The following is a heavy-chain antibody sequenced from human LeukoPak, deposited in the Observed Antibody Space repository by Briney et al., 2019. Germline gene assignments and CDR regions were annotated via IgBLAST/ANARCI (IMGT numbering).Heavy chain of an antibody. J-gene: IGHJ6*03. D-gene: IGHD2/OR15-2a*01. V-gene: IGHV3-30-3*01. CDR1: GFALNIYA. Sequence: GGSLRLSCVASGFALNIYAMHWVRQAPGKGLEWVAVISYDGNNKYYADSVKGRFTISRDNSKNTLSLQMNSLTTEDTAVYYCARIHFQFYYMDVWGKGTTVTVSS. CDR3: ARIHFQFYYMDV. CDR2: ISYDGNNK.